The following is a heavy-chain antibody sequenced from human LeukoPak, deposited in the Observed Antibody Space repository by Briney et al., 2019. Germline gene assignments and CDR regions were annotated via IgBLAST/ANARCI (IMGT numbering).Heavy chain of an antibody. Sequence: GGSLRLSCAASGFTFSSYALSWVRQAPGKGLEWVSSLSGSGDSTYKADSVKGRFTISRDNSKNTLYLQMNSLRGEDTAVYYCAKGGCSGASCFDWYDPWGQGTLVIVSS. CDR2: LSGSGDST. D-gene: IGHD2-15*01. J-gene: IGHJ5*02. CDR3: AKGGCSGASCFDWYDP. V-gene: IGHV3-23*01. CDR1: GFTFSSYA.